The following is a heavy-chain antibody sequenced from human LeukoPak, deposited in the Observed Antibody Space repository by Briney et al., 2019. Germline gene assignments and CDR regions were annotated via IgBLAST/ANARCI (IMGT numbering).Heavy chain of an antibody. J-gene: IGHJ4*02. CDR1: GFTFSSYW. Sequence: GGSLRLSCAGSGFTFSSYWMSWVRQAPGKGLEWVANIRQDGNEKYYVDSVKGRFTISRDNAKKSLYLQINSLRAEDTAVYYCATQPAAADVDYWGQGTLVTVSS. CDR2: IRQDGNEK. CDR3: ATQPAAADVDY. D-gene: IGHD2-2*01. V-gene: IGHV3-7*03.